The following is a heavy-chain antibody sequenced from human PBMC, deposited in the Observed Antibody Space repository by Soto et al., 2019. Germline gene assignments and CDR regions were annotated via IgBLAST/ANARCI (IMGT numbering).Heavy chain of an antibody. D-gene: IGHD3-9*01. Sequence: PGGSLGLSCAASGFTFSSYGMHWVRQAPGKGLEWVAVIWYDGSNKYYADSVKGRFTISRDNSKNTLYLQMNSLRAEDTAVYYCATSPQSRYFDWLLYLDYWGRGTLVTVSS. CDR3: ATSPQSRYFDWLLYLDY. J-gene: IGHJ4*02. CDR1: GFTFSSYG. V-gene: IGHV3-33*01. CDR2: IWYDGSNK.